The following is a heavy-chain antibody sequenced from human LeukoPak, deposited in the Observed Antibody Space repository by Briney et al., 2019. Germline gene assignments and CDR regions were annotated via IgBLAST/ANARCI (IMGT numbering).Heavy chain of an antibody. V-gene: IGHV4-30-2*01. CDR2: IYHSGST. J-gene: IGHJ2*01. Sequence: SETLSLTCTVSGGSISGGGYYWSWIRQPPGKGLEWIGYIYHSGSTYYNPSLKSRVTISVDRSKNQFSLKLSSVTAADTAVYYCASWSPLMGWYFDLWGRGTLVTVSS. CDR1: GGSISGGGYY. D-gene: IGHD3-3*01. CDR3: ASWSPLMGWYFDL.